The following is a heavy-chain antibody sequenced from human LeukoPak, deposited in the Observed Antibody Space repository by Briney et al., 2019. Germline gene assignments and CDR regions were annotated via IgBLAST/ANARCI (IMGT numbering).Heavy chain of an antibody. V-gene: IGHV3-23*01. J-gene: IGHJ4*02. D-gene: IGHD3-22*01. Sequence: GGSLRLSCEASGFTFRSYAMSWVRQAPGKGLEWVSGLSGSGGSTYYADSVKGRFTISRDNSKSTLYLQMNSLSAEATAVYYCMKLTYDSSGDLDYWGQGTLVTVSS. CDR2: LSGSGGST. CDR1: GFTFRSYA. CDR3: MKLTYDSSGDLDY.